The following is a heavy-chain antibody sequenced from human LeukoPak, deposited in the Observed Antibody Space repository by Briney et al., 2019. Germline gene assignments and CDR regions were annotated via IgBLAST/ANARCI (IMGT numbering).Heavy chain of an antibody. Sequence: GGSLRLSCTTSGFSFNTHSMSWVRQAPGKGLEWVSAINDDTPYYTDSVKGRFTVSRDNSRDTLYLHLNSLRAEDTAIYYCAKEYDLWHEQGNWFDTWGQGVLVTVSS. CDR2: INDDTP. CDR3: AKEYDLWHEQGNWFDT. D-gene: IGHD3-3*01. J-gene: IGHJ5*02. CDR1: GFSFNTHS. V-gene: IGHV3-23*01.